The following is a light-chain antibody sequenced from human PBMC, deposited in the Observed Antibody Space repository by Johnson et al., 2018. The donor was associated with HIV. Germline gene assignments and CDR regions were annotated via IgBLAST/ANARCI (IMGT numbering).Light chain of an antibody. J-gene: IGLJ1*01. CDR3: GTWDSSLSAYV. CDR1: SSNIGNNY. CDR2: ENN. Sequence: QSVLTQPPSVSAAPGQKVTISCSGSSSNIGNNYVSWYQQLPGTAPKLLIYENNKRPSGIPDRFSGSKSGTSATLGITGLQTGDEAEYCCGTWDSSLSAYVFGTGTKVTVL. V-gene: IGLV1-51*02.